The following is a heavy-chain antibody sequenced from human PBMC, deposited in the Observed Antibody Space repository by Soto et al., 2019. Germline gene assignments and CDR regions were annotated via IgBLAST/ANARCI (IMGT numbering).Heavy chain of an antibody. V-gene: IGHV3-30*18. CDR2: ISYDGRNK. J-gene: IGHJ3*02. Sequence: QVQLVESGGGVVQPGRSLRLSCAASGFTFRSYGMHWVRQAPGKGLEWVAVISYDGRNKYYADSVKGRFTISRDNSKNTLYLQMNSLRAEDTAVYYCAKVYHDYCDYSDAFEIWGQGTMVTVSS. D-gene: IGHD4-17*01. CDR1: GFTFRSYG. CDR3: AKVYHDYCDYSDAFEI.